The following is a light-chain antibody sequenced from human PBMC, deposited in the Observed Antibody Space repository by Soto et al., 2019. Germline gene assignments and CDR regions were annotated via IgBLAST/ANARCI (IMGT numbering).Light chain of an antibody. CDR1: SSDVGGYNY. J-gene: IGLJ3*02. CDR3: TSYAGSNNWM. Sequence: QSVLTQPPSASGSPGQSVTISCTGTSSDVGGYNYVSWYQQHPGKAPKLMIYEVSKRPSGVPDRFSGSKSGNTASLTVSGLQAEEEADYYCTSYAGSNNWMFGGGTKLTVL. V-gene: IGLV2-8*01. CDR2: EVS.